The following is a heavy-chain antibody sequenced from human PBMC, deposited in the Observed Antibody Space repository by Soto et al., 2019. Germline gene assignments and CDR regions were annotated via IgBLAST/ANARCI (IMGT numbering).Heavy chain of an antibody. V-gene: IGHV4-30-4*01. J-gene: IGHJ6*02. CDR3: ASDRRSYYYYYYGLGV. D-gene: IGHD4-17*01. Sequence: SETLSLTCTVSGGSISSGDYYWSWIRQPPGKGLEWIGHIYYSGNTDYNPSLKSRVTIFVDTSKNQFSLKLSSVTAADTAVYFCASDRRSYYYYYYGLGVWGQGTTVTVSS. CDR2: IYYSGNT. CDR1: GGSISSGDYY.